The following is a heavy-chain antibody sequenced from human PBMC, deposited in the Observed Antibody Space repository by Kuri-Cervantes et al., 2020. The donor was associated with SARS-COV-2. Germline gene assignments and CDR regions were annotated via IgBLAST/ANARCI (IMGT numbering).Heavy chain of an antibody. V-gene: IGHV4-39*01. CDR1: GGSISSSSYY. CDR2: IYYSGST. J-gene: IGHJ4*02. D-gene: IGHD3-3*01. Sequence: SETLSLTCTVSGGSISSSSYYWGWIRQPPGKGLEWIGSIYYSGSTYYNPSLKSRVTISVDTSKNQFSLKLSSVTAADRAVYYCATHDFWSGSTFDYWGQGTLVTVSS. CDR3: ATHDFWSGSTFDY.